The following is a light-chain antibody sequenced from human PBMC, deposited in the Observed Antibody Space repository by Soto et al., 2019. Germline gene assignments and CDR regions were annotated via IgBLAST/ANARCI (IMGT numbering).Light chain of an antibody. CDR1: QSVGNN. J-gene: IGKJ1*01. Sequence: IVMTQSPATLSVSPGERTTLSCRASQSVGNNLAWYQQKPGQAPRLLIYGAYTRATGIPARFSGSGSGTDFTLTISSLQSEDFAVYYCQPYNSWPPKTSGQGTKVDIK. CDR2: GAY. CDR3: QPYNSWPPKT. V-gene: IGKV3-15*01.